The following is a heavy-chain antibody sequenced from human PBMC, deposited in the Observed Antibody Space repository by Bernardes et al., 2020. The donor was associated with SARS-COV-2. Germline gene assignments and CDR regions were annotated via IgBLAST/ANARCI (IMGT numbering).Heavy chain of an antibody. CDR3: AKDYYDSSGYLPQINVRYFDL. CDR2: ISGSGGST. J-gene: IGHJ2*01. CDR1: GFTFSSYA. Sequence: GGSLRLSCAASGFTFSSYAMSWVRQAPGKGLEWVSAISGSGGSTYYADSVKGRFTISRDNSKNTLYLQMNSLRAEDTAVYYCAKDYYDSSGYLPQINVRYFDLWGRGTLVTVSS. D-gene: IGHD3-22*01. V-gene: IGHV3-23*01.